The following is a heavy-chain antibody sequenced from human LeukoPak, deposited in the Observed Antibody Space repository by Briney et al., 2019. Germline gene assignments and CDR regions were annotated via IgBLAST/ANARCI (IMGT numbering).Heavy chain of an antibody. D-gene: IGHD5-12*01. CDR2: IYSVGST. Sequence: GGSLRLSCAASEFSVGSNYMTWVRQAPGKGLEWVSLIYSVGSTYYADSVKGRFTISRDNSKNTLYLQMNSLRAEDTAVYYCARDSYGTSGYQGWFDPWGQGTLVTVSS. CDR3: ARDSYGTSGYQGWFDP. V-gene: IGHV3-66*01. J-gene: IGHJ5*02. CDR1: EFSVGSNY.